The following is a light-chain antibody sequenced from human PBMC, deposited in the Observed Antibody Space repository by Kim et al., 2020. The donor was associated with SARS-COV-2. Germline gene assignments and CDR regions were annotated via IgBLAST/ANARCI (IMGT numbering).Light chain of an antibody. Sequence: SSELTQDPAVSVALGQTVRITCQGDSLRSYYASWYQQKPGQAPVLVIYGKNNRPSGIPDRFSGSSSGNTVSLTITGAQAEDEADYYCNSRDSSGNHLVFGGWTQLTVL. CDR2: GKN. CDR1: SLRSYY. CDR3: NSRDSSGNHLV. V-gene: IGLV3-19*01. J-gene: IGLJ3*02.